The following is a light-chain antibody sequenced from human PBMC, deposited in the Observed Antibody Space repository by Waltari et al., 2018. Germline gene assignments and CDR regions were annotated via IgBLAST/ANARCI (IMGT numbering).Light chain of an antibody. CDR3: QQRDTWPPMFP. CDR1: QRVYSRY. CDR2: DAS. J-gene: IGKJ3*01. V-gene: IGKV3D-20*02. Sequence: EIVLTQSPVTLSLSPGETATLSCRASQRVYSRYLAWYQQKPGQAPRLLIYDASTKAAGVPARVSGSGSGTDFTFTISSLEPEDFAIYCCQQRDTWPPMFPFGRGTKVDIK.